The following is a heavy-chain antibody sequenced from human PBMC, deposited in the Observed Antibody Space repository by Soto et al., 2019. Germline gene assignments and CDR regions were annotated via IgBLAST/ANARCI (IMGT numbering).Heavy chain of an antibody. CDR2: ITYDGSFQ. V-gene: IGHV3-30*18. CDR1: GFNLDNYC. D-gene: IGHD1-7*01. CDR3: AKDRVGGTFYTTLPF. J-gene: IGHJ4*02. Sequence: LRVSCQASGFNLDNYCMHWVRQAPGKGLEWVAVITYDGSFQYYADSVKGRFTISRGNSKNTLSLHLNTLKPEDTAVYHCAKDRVGGTFYTTLPFWGQGTLVTVSS.